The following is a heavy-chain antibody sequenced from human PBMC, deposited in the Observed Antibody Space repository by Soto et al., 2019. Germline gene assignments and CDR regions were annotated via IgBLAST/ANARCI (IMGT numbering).Heavy chain of an antibody. V-gene: IGHV1-2*04. CDR1: GYTFTGYY. J-gene: IGHJ3*02. Sequence: ASVKVSCKASGYTFTGYYMHWVRQAPGQGLEWMGWINPNSGGTNYAQKFQGWVTMTRDTSISTAYMELSRLGSDDTAVYYCARAGSSWYRRDAFDIWGQGTMVTVSS. D-gene: IGHD6-13*01. CDR2: INPNSGGT. CDR3: ARAGSSWYRRDAFDI.